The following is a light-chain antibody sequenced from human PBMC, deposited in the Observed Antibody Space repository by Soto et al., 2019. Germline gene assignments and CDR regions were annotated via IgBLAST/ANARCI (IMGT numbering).Light chain of an antibody. CDR2: AAS. CDR1: QSLSSDF. CDR3: QQFASLPRT. J-gene: IGKJ1*01. V-gene: IGKV3-20*01. Sequence: EIVLTQSPGTLSLSPGESGTLSCRASQSLSSDFLAWYQQRPGQAPRLLIYAASSRATGIPAKLSGTGSGTDFTLTISRLEPEDFAVYYCQQFASLPRTFGQGAKVEIE.